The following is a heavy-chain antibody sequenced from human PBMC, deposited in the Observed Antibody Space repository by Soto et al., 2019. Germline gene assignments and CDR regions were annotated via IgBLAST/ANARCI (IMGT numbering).Heavy chain of an antibody. CDR2: ISYDGSNK. CDR3: ARDLGPHYDFWSGYFSGSYYYYGMDV. CDR1: GFTFSSYD. D-gene: IGHD3-3*01. Sequence: PGGSLRLSCAASGFTFSSYDMHWVRQAPGKGLEWVAVISYDGSNKYYADSVKGRFTISRDNSKKTLYLQMTSLRAEDAAVYYCARDLGPHYDFWSGYFSGSYYYYGMDVLGQGTTVTVSS. V-gene: IGHV3-30-3*01. J-gene: IGHJ6*02.